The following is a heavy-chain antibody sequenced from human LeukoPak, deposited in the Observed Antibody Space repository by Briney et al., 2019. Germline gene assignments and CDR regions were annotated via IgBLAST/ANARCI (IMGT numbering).Heavy chain of an antibody. D-gene: IGHD3-3*01. V-gene: IGHV4-31*03. J-gene: IGHJ5*02. CDR1: GDSISSGDYS. CDR3: ARSEVANFGVAPNWFDP. Sequence: PSQTLSLTCTVSGDSISSGDYSWNWIRQHPEKGLEWMGYIHYSGNTYYNPSLKSRVTISLATSKNLFSLKLSSVIAADTAVYYCARSEVANFGVAPNWFDPWGQGTLVTVSS. CDR2: IHYSGNT.